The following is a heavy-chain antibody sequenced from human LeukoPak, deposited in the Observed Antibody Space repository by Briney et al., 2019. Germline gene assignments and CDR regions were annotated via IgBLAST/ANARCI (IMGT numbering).Heavy chain of an antibody. CDR1: GFTFSSYT. J-gene: IGHJ3*02. CDR3: ARKVYSSSPTDAFDI. D-gene: IGHD6-6*01. V-gene: IGHV3-21*01. CDR2: ISSSSSYI. Sequence: PGGSLRLSCAASGFTFSSYTTNWVRQAPGKGLEWVSSISSSSSYINHADSVKGRFTISRDNAKNSVYLQMNSPRAEDTAVYYCARKVYSSSPTDAFDIWGQGTMVTVSS.